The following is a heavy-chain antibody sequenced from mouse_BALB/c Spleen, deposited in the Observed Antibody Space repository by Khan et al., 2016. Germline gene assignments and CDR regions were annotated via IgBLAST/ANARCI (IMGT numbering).Heavy chain of an antibody. CDR1: GYSITSGYS. Sequence: EVQLQESGPDLVKPSQSLSLTCTVTGYSITSGYSWHWIRQFPGNKLEWMGYIHYSGSTKYNPSLTSRISITRDTSKNQFFLQLNSVTTDATTTYYCSIYGYFAIDYWCHVTSVTVSS. CDR3: SIYGYFAIDY. CDR2: IHYSGST. D-gene: IGHD1-1*02. V-gene: IGHV3-1*02. J-gene: IGHJ4*01.